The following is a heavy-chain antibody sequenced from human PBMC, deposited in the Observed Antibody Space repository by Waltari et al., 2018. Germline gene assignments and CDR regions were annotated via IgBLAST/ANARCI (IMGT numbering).Heavy chain of an antibody. CDR1: GGSFSGYY. CDR3: ARGHLAIAASTENFDY. V-gene: IGHV4-34*01. D-gene: IGHD6-13*01. Sequence: QVQLQQWGAGLLKPSETLSLTCAVYGGSFSGYYWSWIRQPPGKGLEWIGEINQRGSTNDNPSLKSRVTISVDTSKNQFSLKLSSVTAADTAVYYCARGHLAIAASTENFDYWGQGTLVTVSS. J-gene: IGHJ4*02. CDR2: INQRGST.